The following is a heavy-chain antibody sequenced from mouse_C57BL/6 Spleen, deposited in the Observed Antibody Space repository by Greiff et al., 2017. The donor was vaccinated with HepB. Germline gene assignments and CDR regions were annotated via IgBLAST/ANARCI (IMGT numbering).Heavy chain of an antibody. Sequence: QVQLQQPGAELVRPGTSVKLSCKASGYTFTSYWMHWVKQRPGQGLEWIGVIDPSDSYTNYNQKFKGKATLTVDTSSSTAYMQLSSLTSEDSAVYYCARSGYYEYDGYAMDYWGQGTSVTVSS. V-gene: IGHV1-59*01. D-gene: IGHD2-4*01. CDR2: IDPSDSYT. CDR1: GYTFTSYW. CDR3: ARSGYYEYDGYAMDY. J-gene: IGHJ4*01.